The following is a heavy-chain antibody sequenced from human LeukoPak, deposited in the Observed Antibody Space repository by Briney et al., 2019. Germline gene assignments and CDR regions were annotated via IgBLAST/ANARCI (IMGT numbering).Heavy chain of an antibody. V-gene: IGHV3-30*18. CDR3: AKDQPGDYY. Sequence: GGSLRLSCAASGFTFSSYSMNWVRQAPGKGLEWVAVISYDGSNKYYADSVKGRFTISRDNSKNTLYLQMNSLRAEDTAVYYCAKDQPGDYYWGQGTLVTVSS. J-gene: IGHJ4*02. CDR2: ISYDGSNK. CDR1: GFTFSSYS. D-gene: IGHD1-14*01.